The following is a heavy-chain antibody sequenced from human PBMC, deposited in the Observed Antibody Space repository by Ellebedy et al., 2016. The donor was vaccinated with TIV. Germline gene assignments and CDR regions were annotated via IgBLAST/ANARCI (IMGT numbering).Heavy chain of an antibody. CDR3: ASGFTHYGAFDI. Sequence: GESLKISXVTSGFTFSIYWMHWVRQAPGKGLVWVSHIKSDGGSTIYADSVKGRFTISRDNAKNTLYLQMNSLRAEDTAVYYCASGFTHYGAFDIWGQGTMVTGSS. D-gene: IGHD3-16*01. J-gene: IGHJ3*02. CDR1: GFTFSIYW. V-gene: IGHV3-74*01. CDR2: IKSDGGST.